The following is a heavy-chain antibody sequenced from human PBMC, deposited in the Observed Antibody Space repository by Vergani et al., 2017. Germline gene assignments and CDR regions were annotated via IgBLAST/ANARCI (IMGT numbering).Heavy chain of an antibody. J-gene: IGHJ5*02. V-gene: IGHV3-30-3*01. Sequence: QVQLVESGGGVVQPGRSLRLSCAASGFTFSSYAMHWVRQAPGKGLEWVAVISYDGSNKYYADSVKGRFTISRDNSKNTLYLQMNSLRAEDTAVYYCARVQEVGWFDPWGQGTLVTVSS. CDR3: ARVQEVGWFDP. CDR2: ISYDGSNK. D-gene: IGHD1-26*01. CDR1: GFTFSSYA.